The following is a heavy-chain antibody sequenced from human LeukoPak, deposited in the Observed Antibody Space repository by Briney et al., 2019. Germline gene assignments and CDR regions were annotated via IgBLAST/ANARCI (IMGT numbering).Heavy chain of an antibody. V-gene: IGHV3-48*03. CDR3: AELGITMIGGV. Sequence: GGSLRLSCAASGFTFTDYEMNWVRQAPGKGLEWVSYISSSGSTIYYADSVKGRFTISRDDAKNSLYLQMNSLRAEDTAVYYCAELGITMIGGVWGKGTTVTISS. D-gene: IGHD3-10*02. CDR2: ISSSGSTI. J-gene: IGHJ6*04. CDR1: GFTFTDYE.